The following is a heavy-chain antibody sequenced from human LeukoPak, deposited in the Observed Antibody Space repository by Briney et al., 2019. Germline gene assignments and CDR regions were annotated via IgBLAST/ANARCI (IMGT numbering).Heavy chain of an antibody. CDR1: ESPFRAM. J-gene: IGHJ4*02. Sequence: GGSLNLPGKAFESPFRAMFWAWFRRAQGKGLGWVSGISGGGGGTYYADSVKGRFTISRDNSKNTLYLQMNSLRAEDTAVYYCAKGSSGYSFDYWGQGTLVTVSS. CDR2: ISGGGGGT. D-gene: IGHD6-19*01. V-gene: IGHV3-23*01. CDR3: AKGSSGYSFDY.